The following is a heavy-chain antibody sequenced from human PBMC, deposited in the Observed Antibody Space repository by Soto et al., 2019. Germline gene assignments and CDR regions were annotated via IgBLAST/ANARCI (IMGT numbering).Heavy chain of an antibody. Sequence: GGSLRLSFAASGFTFSSYGMHWLSQDPCKGLEWVGVISYNGSNKYYADSGKRRFTISRDNSKNTLYLQMNSLRAEDTAVYYCAKDLAARDYYYGMDVWGQGT. CDR1: GFTFSSYG. D-gene: IGHD6-6*01. CDR2: ISYNGSNK. V-gene: IGHV3-30*18. CDR3: AKDLAARDYYYGMDV. J-gene: IGHJ6*02.